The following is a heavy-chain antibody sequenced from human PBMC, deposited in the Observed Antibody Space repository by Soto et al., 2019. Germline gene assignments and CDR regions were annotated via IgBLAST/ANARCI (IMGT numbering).Heavy chain of an antibody. CDR1: GFTFSSYG. D-gene: IGHD3-22*01. Sequence: QVQLVESGGGVVQPGRSLRLSCAASGFTFSSYGMHWVRQAPGKGLEWVAVIWYDGSNKYYADSVKGRFTISRDNSKNTLYLQMNSLRAEDTAVYYCARDYDSSGYSPFDYWGQGTLVTVSS. CDR2: IWYDGSNK. J-gene: IGHJ4*02. V-gene: IGHV3-33*01. CDR3: ARDYDSSGYSPFDY.